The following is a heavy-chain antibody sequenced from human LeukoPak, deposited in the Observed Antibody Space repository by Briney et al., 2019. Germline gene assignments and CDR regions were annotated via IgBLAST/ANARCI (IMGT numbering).Heavy chain of an antibody. V-gene: IGHV4-34*01. D-gene: IGHD5-18*01. CDR2: INHSGST. J-gene: IGHJ6*03. CDR3: ARAGYSYGDGYYYMDV. Sequence: SETLSLTCAVYGGSFSGYYWSWIRQPPGKGREWIGEINHSGSTNYNPSLKSRVTISVDTSKNQFSLKLSSVTAADTAVYYCARAGYSYGDGYYYMDVWGKGTTVTVSS. CDR1: GGSFSGYY.